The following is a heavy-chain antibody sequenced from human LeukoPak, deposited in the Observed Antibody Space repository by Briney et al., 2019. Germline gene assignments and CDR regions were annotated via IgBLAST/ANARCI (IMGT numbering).Heavy chain of an antibody. CDR2: IYHSGST. V-gene: IGHV4-30-2*01. CDR3: ARFDGGVFDY. Sequence: SQTLSLTCAVSAASISSGGYSWSWLRQPPGKGLEWIGYIYHSGSTYYNPALKSRVTISVDRSKNQFSLKLSSVTAADTAVYYCARFDGGVFDYWGQGTLVTVSS. J-gene: IGHJ4*02. CDR1: AASISSGGYS. D-gene: IGHD2-8*02.